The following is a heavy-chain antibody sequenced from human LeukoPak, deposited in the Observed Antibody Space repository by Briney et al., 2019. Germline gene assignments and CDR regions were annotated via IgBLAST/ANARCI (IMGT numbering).Heavy chain of an antibody. J-gene: IGHJ5*02. CDR2: INPNSGGT. CDR3: ARGSGSGPIRNWFDP. CDR1: GYTFTGSY. Sequence: ASVKVSCKASGYTFTGSYIHWVRQAPGQGLEWMGRINPNSGGTNYAQKLQGRVTMTTDTSTSTAYMELRSLRSDDTAVYYCARGSGSGPIRNWFDPWGQGTLVTVSS. D-gene: IGHD2-15*01. V-gene: IGHV1-2*06.